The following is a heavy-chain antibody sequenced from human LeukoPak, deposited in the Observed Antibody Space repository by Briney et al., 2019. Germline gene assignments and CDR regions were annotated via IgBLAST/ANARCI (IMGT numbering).Heavy chain of an antibody. V-gene: IGHV4-59*01. CDR2: IYYSGST. CDR3: ARLRYDSSGYRSSSYYFEY. J-gene: IGHJ4*02. CDR1: GGSISSYY. D-gene: IGHD3-22*01. Sequence: KPSETLSLTCTVSGGSISSYYWNWIRQPPGKGLEWIGYIYYSGSTNYNPSLKRRVTISVDTSKNQFSLKLSAVTAADTAVYYCARLRYDSSGYRSSSYYFEYWGQGTLVTVSS.